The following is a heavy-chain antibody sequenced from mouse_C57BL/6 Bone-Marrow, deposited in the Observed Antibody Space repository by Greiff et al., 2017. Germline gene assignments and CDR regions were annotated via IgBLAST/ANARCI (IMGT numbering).Heavy chain of an antibody. V-gene: IGHV1-4*01. J-gene: IGHJ3*01. D-gene: IGHD1-1*01. CDR3: AKNYYGSRVAY. CDR2: INPSSGYT. Sequence: VQLQQSGAELARPGASVKMSCKASGYTFTSYTMHWVKQRPGQGLEWIGYINPSSGYTKYNQKFKDKATLTADKSSSTAYMQLSSLTSEDSAVYYCAKNYYGSRVAYWGQGTLVTVSA. CDR1: GYTFTSYT.